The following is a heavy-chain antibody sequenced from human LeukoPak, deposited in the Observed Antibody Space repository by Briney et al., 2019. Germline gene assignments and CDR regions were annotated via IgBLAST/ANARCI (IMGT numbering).Heavy chain of an antibody. Sequence: SVKVSCKASGGTFSSYAISWVRQAPGQGLEWMGGLIPIFGTANYAQKFQGRVTITADESTSTAYMELSSLRSEDTAVYYCASDPGIAAAGTEDYWGQGTLVTVSS. CDR2: LIPIFGTA. J-gene: IGHJ4*02. CDR3: ASDPGIAAAGTEDY. CDR1: GGTFSSYA. V-gene: IGHV1-69*13. D-gene: IGHD6-13*01.